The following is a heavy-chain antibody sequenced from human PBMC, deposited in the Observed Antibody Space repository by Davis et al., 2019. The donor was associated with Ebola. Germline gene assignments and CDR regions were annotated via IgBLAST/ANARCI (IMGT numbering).Heavy chain of an antibody. CDR3: ARRHRGGAPFDY. D-gene: IGHD1-26*01. Sequence: SETLSLTCAVYGGSFSGYYWSWIRQPPGKGLEWIGEINHSGSTNYNPSLKSRVTISVDTSKNQFSLKLSSVTAADTAVYYCARRHRGGAPFDYWGQGTLVTVSS. J-gene: IGHJ4*02. CDR2: INHSGST. CDR1: GGSFSGYY. V-gene: IGHV4-34*01.